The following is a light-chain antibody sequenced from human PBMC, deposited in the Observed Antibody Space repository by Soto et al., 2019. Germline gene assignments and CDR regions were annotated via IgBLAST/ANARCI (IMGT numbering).Light chain of an antibody. CDR1: QSVSSY. V-gene: IGKV3-11*01. CDR2: DAS. Sequence: EIVLTHSPATLSLSPGERAALSSRASQSVSSYLAWYQQKPGQAPRLLIYDASNRATGIPARFSGSGSGTDFTLAISSLEPEDFAVHYCQHRSNWPPDFGPGTKVDIK. CDR3: QHRSNWPPD. J-gene: IGKJ3*01.